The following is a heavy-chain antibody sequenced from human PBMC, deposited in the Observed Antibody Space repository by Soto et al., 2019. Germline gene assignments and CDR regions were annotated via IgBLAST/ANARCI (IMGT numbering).Heavy chain of an antibody. Sequence: QVHLVQSGGEVKKPGASVKVSCKASGYTFTSHGISWVRQAPGHGLEWMGWISAHNGDTNYAQKLQGRVTVTTDTPTNTAYMELRGLRSDDTAVYYCARMVRGSNIDYYYYMDVWGKGTTVTVSS. V-gene: IGHV1-18*01. J-gene: IGHJ6*03. CDR2: ISAHNGDT. D-gene: IGHD3-10*01. CDR3: ARMVRGSNIDYYYYMDV. CDR1: GYTFTSHG.